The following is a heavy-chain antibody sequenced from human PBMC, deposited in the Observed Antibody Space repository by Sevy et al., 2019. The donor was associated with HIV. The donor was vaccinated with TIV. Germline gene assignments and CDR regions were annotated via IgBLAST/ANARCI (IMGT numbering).Heavy chain of an antibody. CDR1: GYSMTSGYF. J-gene: IGHJ4*02. D-gene: IGHD6-13*01. CDR2: LYHSGTT. CDR3: ARVDSSGWSDY. Sequence: SETLSLTCAVSGYSMTSGYFWGLIRQSPGKGLEWIGSLYHSGTTYYSPSLKSRVTLSVDTSKNQFSLKVRSVTAADTAVYYCARVDSSGWSDYWGQGTLVTVSS. V-gene: IGHV4-38-2*01.